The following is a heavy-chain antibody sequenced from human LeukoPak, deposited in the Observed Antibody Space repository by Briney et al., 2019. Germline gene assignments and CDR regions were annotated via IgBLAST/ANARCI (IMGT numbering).Heavy chain of an antibody. V-gene: IGHV3-30-3*01. Sequence: GGSLRLSCAASGFTFSSYAMHWVRQAPGKGLEWVAVISYDGSNKYYADSVKGRFTISRDNSKNTLYLQMNSLRAEDTAVYYCASSWGALNSLFYRGQGTLVTVSS. CDR3: ASSWGALNSLFY. CDR1: GFTFSSYA. J-gene: IGHJ4*02. CDR2: ISYDGSNK. D-gene: IGHD3-16*01.